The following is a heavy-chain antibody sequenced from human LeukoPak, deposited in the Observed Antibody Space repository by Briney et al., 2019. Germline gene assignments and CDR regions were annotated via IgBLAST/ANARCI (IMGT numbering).Heavy chain of an antibody. J-gene: IGHJ6*02. D-gene: IGHD3-3*01. CDR2: ISYDGSNK. Sequence: PGGSLRLSCAASGFTFSSYAMHWVRQAPGKGLEWVAVISYDGSNKYYADSVKGRFTISRDNSKNTLYLQMNSLRAEDTAVYYCARSGYPYYYYGMDVWGQGTTVTVSS. V-gene: IGHV3-30-3*01. CDR1: GFTFSSYA. CDR3: ARSGYPYYYYGMDV.